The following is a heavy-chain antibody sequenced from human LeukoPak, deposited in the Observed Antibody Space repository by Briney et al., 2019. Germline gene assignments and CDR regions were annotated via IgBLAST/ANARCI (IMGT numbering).Heavy chain of an antibody. CDR3: ASGGSYYGGAYYFDY. D-gene: IGHD1-26*01. J-gene: IGHJ4*02. V-gene: IGHV1-2*04. Sequence: ASVKVSCKASGYTFTGYYMHWVRQAPGQGLEWMGWINPNSGGTNYAQKFQGWVTMTRDTSISTAYMELSRLRSDDTAVYYCASGGSYYGGAYYFDYWGQGTLVTVSS. CDR2: INPNSGGT. CDR1: GYTFTGYY.